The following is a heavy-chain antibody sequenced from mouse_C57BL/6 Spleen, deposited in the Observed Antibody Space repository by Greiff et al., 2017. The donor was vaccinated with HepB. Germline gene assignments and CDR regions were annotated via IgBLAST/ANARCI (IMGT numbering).Heavy chain of an antibody. CDR2: ISSGSSTI. Sequence: EVKVVESGGGLVKPGGSLKLSCAASGFTFSDYGMHWVRQAPEKGLEWVAYISSGSSTIYYADTVKGRFTISRDNAKNTLFLQMTSLRSEDTAMYYCARKFITTVVATNFDVWGTGTTVTVSS. J-gene: IGHJ1*03. CDR3: ARKFITTVVATNFDV. V-gene: IGHV5-17*01. D-gene: IGHD1-1*01. CDR1: GFTFSDYG.